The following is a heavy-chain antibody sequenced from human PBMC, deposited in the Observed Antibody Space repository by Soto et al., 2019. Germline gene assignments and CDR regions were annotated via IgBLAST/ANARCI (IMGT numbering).Heavy chain of an antibody. CDR2: IIPIFNTA. Sequence: QVQLVQSGAEVKKPGSSVKVSCKASGGTFSTYGISWVRQAPGQGLEWMGGIIPIFNTANYAQKFEGRVTITADESTSTAYMDLSSLRSEDTAVYYCARRYCIGGSCYTGRDWFDPWGQGTLVTVSS. CDR1: GGTFSTYG. V-gene: IGHV1-69*01. CDR3: ARRYCIGGSCYTGRDWFDP. J-gene: IGHJ5*02. D-gene: IGHD2-15*01.